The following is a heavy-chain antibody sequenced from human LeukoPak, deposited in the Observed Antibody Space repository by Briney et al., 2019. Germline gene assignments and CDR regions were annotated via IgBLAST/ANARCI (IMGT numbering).Heavy chain of an antibody. Sequence: GGSLRLSCGASGFTFSAQTMSWVRQAPGKGLEWVASIKEEGSEKHYVDSVKGRFTISRDNAKNSLYLQMNSLRAEDTAVYYCARGHYQLSWGQGILVTVSS. CDR3: ARGHYQLS. J-gene: IGHJ5*02. CDR1: GFTFSAQT. CDR2: IKEEGSEK. D-gene: IGHD2-2*01. V-gene: IGHV3-7*01.